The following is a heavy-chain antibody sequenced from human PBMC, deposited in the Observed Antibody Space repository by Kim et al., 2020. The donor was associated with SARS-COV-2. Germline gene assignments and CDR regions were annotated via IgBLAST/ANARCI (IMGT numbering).Heavy chain of an antibody. J-gene: IGHJ6*02. CDR2: I. CDR3: AREEGNGFGMDV. D-gene: IGHD2-8*01. V-gene: IGHV3-11*04. Sequence: IYYADTGKSRFTISRENAQNSLYLQMNSLRAEDTAVYYCAREEGNGFGMDVWGQGTTVTVSS.